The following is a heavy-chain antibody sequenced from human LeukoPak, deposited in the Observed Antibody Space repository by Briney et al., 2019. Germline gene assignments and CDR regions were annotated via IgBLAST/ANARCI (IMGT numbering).Heavy chain of an antibody. CDR2: ISYDGSNK. CDR1: GFTFSSYG. V-gene: IGHV3-30*18. Sequence: GGSLRLSCAASGFTFSSYGMHWVRQAPGKGLEWVAVISYDGSNKYYADSVKGRFTISRDNSKNTLYLQMNSLRAEDTAVYYCAKVASRYYYYYYMDVWGKGTTVTVSS. J-gene: IGHJ6*03. CDR3: AKVASRYYYYYYMDV.